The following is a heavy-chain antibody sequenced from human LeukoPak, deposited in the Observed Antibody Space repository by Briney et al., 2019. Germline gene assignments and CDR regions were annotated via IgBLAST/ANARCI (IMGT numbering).Heavy chain of an antibody. J-gene: IGHJ4*02. Sequence: ASVKVSCKASGYTFTGYYMHWVRQAPGQGLEWMGIINPSGGSTSYAQKFQGRVTMTRDTSTSTVYMELSSLRSEDTAVYYCARGGRLSGYSGYSKVDYWGQGTLVTVSS. CDR1: GYTFTGYY. CDR3: ARGGRLSGYSGYSKVDY. CDR2: INPSGGST. V-gene: IGHV1-46*01. D-gene: IGHD5-12*01.